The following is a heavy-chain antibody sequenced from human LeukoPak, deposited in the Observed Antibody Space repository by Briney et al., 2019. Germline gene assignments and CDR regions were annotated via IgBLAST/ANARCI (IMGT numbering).Heavy chain of an antibody. CDR2: LHTIGST. D-gene: IGHD4-11*01. CDR3: ARGGDYSNYLERGGDHYYYYMDV. CDR1: GGSISSYY. Sequence: SETLSLTCTVSGGSISSYYWSWIRQPAGEGLEWIGRLHTIGSTHYNPSLKSQVTMSVDTSKNQFSLKLSSVTAADTAVYYCARGGDYSNYLERGGDHYYYYMDVWGKGTTVTVSS. J-gene: IGHJ6*03. V-gene: IGHV4-4*07.